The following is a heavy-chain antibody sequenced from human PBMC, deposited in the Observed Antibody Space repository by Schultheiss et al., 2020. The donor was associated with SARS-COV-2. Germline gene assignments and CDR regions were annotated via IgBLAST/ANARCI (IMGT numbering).Heavy chain of an antibody. CDR2: IYYSGST. CDR3: ARDAPKAAAGKWGYYYYGMDV. CDR1: GGSISSYY. V-gene: IGHV4-59*12. J-gene: IGHJ6*02. D-gene: IGHD6-13*01. Sequence: GSLRLSCTVSGGSISSYYWSWIRQPPGKGLEWIGYIYYSGSTNYNPSLKSRVTISVDTSKNQFSLKLSSVTAADTAVYYCARDAPKAAAGKWGYYYYGMDVWGQGTTVTVSS.